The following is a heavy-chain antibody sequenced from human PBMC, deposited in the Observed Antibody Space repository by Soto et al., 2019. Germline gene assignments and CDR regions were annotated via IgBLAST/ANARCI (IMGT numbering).Heavy chain of an antibody. CDR3: SRDYYHSRGYRRSFDY. V-gene: IGHV1-46*01. D-gene: IGHD3-22*01. CDR1: GYTFTSYY. Sequence: VASVKVSCKASGYTFTSYYMHWVRQAPGQGLEWMGIINPSGGSTSYAQKFQGRVTMTRDTSTSTVYMELSRLRSEDTAVSYCSRDYYHSRGYRRSFDYCGQGTLVTLSS. J-gene: IGHJ4*02. CDR2: INPSGGST.